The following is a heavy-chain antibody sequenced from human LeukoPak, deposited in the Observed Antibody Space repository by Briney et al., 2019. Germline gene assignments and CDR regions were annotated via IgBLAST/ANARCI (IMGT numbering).Heavy chain of an antibody. CDR3: ARVTFGGSGSAYYFDY. D-gene: IGHD3-3*01. V-gene: IGHV4-39*07. CDR1: GGSISSSRYY. J-gene: IGHJ4*01. Sequence: SETLSLTCTVSGGSISSSRYYWGWIRQPPGKGLEWIGSIYYSGSTYYNPSLKSRVTISVDTSKNQFSLKLSSVTAADTAVYYCARVTFGGSGSAYYFDYWGQEPWSPSPQ. CDR2: IYYSGST.